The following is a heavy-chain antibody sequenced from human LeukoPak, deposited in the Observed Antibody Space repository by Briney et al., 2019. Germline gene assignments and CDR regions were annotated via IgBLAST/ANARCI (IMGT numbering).Heavy chain of an antibody. J-gene: IGHJ4*02. V-gene: IGHV3-74*01. D-gene: IGHD4-17*01. CDR1: GFTFSNYW. CDR2: INERATII. CDR3: VRDLILVWTTGDDFYH. Sequence: GGSLRLSCAASGFTFSNYWMHWVRQAPGKGLEWVARINERATIISYADSVKGRLTISRENARNTLYLQMNSLTAEDTAVYYCVRDLILVWTTGDDFYHWGQGTLVTVSS.